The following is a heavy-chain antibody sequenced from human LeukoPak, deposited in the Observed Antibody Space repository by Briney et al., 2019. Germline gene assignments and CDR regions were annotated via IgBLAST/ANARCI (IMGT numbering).Heavy chain of an antibody. J-gene: IGHJ4*02. D-gene: IGHD3-10*01. V-gene: IGHV1-18*01. CDR1: GYTFTSYG. CDR2: ISAYNGNT. CDR3: ARDLGISVRSITFDY. Sequence: AXVKVSCKASGYTFTSYGISWVRQAPGQGLEWMGWISAYNGNTNYAQKLQGRVTMTTDTSTSTAYMELRSLRSDDTAVYYCARDLGISVRSITFDYWGQGTLVTVSS.